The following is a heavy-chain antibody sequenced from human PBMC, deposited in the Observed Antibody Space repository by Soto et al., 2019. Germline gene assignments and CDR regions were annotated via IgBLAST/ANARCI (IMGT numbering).Heavy chain of an antibody. CDR3: ARLRYTLERPGNNWFDP. CDR2: IHYSGNT. V-gene: IGHV4-39*01. Sequence: SETLSLTCTVSGGSISTTIYYWGWIRQPPGKGLEWIGSIHYSGNTYYNPSLKSRVTISVDTSKKQFFLKLSSVTAADTAVYYCARLRYTLERPGNNWFDPWGQGTLVTVSS. CDR1: GGSISTTIYY. D-gene: IGHD1-1*01. J-gene: IGHJ5*02.